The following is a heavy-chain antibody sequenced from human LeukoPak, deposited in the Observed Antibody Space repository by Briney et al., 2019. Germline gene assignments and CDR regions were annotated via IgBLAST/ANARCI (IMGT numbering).Heavy chain of an antibody. CDR3: GYSSSSHFLAGIGK. V-gene: IGHV4-61*05. D-gene: IGHD6-13*01. CDR1: GGSISSSSYY. CDR2: IYYSGST. J-gene: IGHJ4*02. Sequence: SETLSLTCTVSGGSISSSSYYWGWIRQPPGKGLEWIGYIYYSGSTNYNPSLKSRVTISVDTSKNQFSLKLSSVTAADTAVYYCGYSSSSHFLAGIGKWGQGTLVTVSS.